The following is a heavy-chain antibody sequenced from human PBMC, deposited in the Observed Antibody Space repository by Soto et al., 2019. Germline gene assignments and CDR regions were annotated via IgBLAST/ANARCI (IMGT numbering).Heavy chain of an antibody. CDR2: IYYSGST. V-gene: IGHV4-59*01. D-gene: IGHD6-13*01. Sequence: PSETLSLTCTVSGGSISSYYWSWIRQPPGKGLEWIGYIYYSGSTNYNPSLKSRVTISVDTSRNQLSLKLNSVTAADTAVYYCAREGYSSRWNPIDYWGQGTQVTVSS. CDR1: GGSISSYY. CDR3: AREGYSSRWNPIDY. J-gene: IGHJ4*02.